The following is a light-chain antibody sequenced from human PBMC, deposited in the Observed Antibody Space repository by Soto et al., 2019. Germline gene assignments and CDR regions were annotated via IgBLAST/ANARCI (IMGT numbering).Light chain of an antibody. CDR1: QSVRNA. J-gene: IGKJ4*01. Sequence: EIVLTQSPATLSLSPGERATLSCRASQSVRNALVWYHQKPGQAPRVLIYSASNRAPGIPARFSGSGSGTDFTLTISSLEPEDFAVYYCQQRTNWPPTFGGGTNVEMK. CDR3: QQRTNWPPT. V-gene: IGKV3-11*01. CDR2: SAS.